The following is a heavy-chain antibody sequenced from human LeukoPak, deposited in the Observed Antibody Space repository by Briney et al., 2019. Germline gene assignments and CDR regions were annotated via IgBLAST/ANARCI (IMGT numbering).Heavy chain of an antibody. J-gene: IGHJ4*02. D-gene: IGHD6-13*01. V-gene: IGHV3-7*01. CDR2: IKEDGSEE. CDR1: TFTFGNYW. CDR3: ARDPAAWDY. Sequence: GGSLRLSCAASTFTFGNYWMSWVRQAPGKGLEWVANIKEDGSEEYYVDSVKGRFTISRDNTKNSLYLQMNSLRAEDTAVYYCARDPAAWDYWGQGTLVTVSS.